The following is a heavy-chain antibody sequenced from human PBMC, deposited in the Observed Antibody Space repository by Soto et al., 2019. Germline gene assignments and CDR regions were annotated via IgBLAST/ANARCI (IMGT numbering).Heavy chain of an antibody. CDR3: ARGYAWYGGGNSELRY. V-gene: IGHV4-34*01. D-gene: IGHD2-21*02. CDR1: GGSFSGYY. CDR2: INHSGNT. Sequence: QVQLQQWGAGLLKPSETLSLTCAVYGGSFSGYYWSWIRQPPGKGLEWIGEINHSGNTNYNPSLKSRVTISVDTSKNQFSLKLSSVTAADTAVYYCARGYAWYGGGNSELRYWGQGTLVAVSS. J-gene: IGHJ4*02.